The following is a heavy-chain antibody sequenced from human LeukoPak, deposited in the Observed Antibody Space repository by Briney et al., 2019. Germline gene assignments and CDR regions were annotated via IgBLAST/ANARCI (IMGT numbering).Heavy chain of an antibody. CDR1: GYTFTSYG. J-gene: IGHJ5*02. D-gene: IGHD6-19*01. CDR2: ISAYNGNT. CDR3: ARSIAVAGNICWFDP. V-gene: IGHV1-18*04. Sequence: VSVKVSCKASGYTFTSYGISWVRQAPGQGLEWMGWISAYNGNTNYAQKLQGRVTMTTDTSTSTAYMELRSLRSDDTAVYYCARSIAVAGNICWFDPWGQGTLVTVSS.